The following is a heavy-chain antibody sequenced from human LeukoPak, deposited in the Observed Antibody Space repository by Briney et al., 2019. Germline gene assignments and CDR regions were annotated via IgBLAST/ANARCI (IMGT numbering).Heavy chain of an antibody. J-gene: IGHJ6*02. CDR2: ISGSGGST. CDR1: GFTFSSYA. V-gene: IGHV3-23*01. Sequence: GGSLRLSCAASGFTFSSYAMSWVRQAPGKGLEWVSAISGSGGSTYYADSVKGRFTISRDNSKNTLYLQMNSLRAEDTAVYYCAKGEVNYYGSGSYDYYGMDVWGQGTTVTVPS. D-gene: IGHD3-10*01. CDR3: AKGEVNYYGSGSYDYYGMDV.